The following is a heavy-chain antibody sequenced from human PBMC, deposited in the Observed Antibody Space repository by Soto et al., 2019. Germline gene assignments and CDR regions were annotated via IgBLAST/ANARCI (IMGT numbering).Heavy chain of an antibody. Sequence: GASVKVSCKASGYTFTSYGISWVRQAPGPGLEWMGWISAYNGNTNYAQKLQGRVTMTTDTSTSTAYMELRSLRSDDTAVYYCARGRIGYTMVRGVIQFDYWGQGTLVTVSS. CDR3: ARGRIGYTMVRGVIQFDY. J-gene: IGHJ4*02. V-gene: IGHV1-18*01. D-gene: IGHD3-10*01. CDR1: GYTFTSYG. CDR2: ISAYNGNT.